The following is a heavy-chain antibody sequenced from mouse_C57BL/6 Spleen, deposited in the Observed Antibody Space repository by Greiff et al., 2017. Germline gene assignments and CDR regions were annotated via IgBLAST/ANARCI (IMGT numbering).Heavy chain of an antibody. J-gene: IGHJ2*01. CDR3: AREGFDGYYAEDY. CDR1: GYTFTSYW. CDR2: IDPSDSYT. V-gene: IGHV1-50*01. D-gene: IGHD2-3*01. Sequence: QVQLQQPGAELVKPGASVKLSCKASGYTFTSYWMQWVKQRPGQGLEWIGEIDPSDSYTNYNQKFKGKATLTVDTSSSTAYMQLSSLTSEDSAVYYCAREGFDGYYAEDYWGQGTTLTVSS.